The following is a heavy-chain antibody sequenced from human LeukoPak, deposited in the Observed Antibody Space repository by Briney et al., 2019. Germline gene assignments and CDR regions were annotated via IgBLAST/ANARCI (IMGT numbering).Heavy chain of an antibody. V-gene: IGHV4-59*01. CDR3: ARGQGATVPQVGKNWFDP. J-gene: IGHJ5*02. D-gene: IGHD1-26*01. Sequence: SETLSLTCSVSGVSISSYYWSWIRQPPGKGLEWIGYIFYSGSTNYNPSLKSRVTISADTSKNQFSLKLSSVTAADTAVYYCARGQGATVPQVGKNWFDPWGQGTRVIVSS. CDR2: IFYSGST. CDR1: GVSISSYY.